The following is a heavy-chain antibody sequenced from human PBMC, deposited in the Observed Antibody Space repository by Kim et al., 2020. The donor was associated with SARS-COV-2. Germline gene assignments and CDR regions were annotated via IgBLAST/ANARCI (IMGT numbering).Heavy chain of an antibody. J-gene: IGHJ5*02. V-gene: IGHV4-59*08. CDR3: ARLRRITIFGVVIITWFDP. CDR1: GGSISSYY. Sequence: SETLSLTCTVSGGSISSYYWSWIRQPPGKGLEWIGYIYYSGSTNYNPSLKSRVTISVDTSKNQFSLKLSYVTAADTAVYYCARLRRITIFGVVIITWFDPWGQGTLVTVSS. D-gene: IGHD3-3*01. CDR2: IYYSGST.